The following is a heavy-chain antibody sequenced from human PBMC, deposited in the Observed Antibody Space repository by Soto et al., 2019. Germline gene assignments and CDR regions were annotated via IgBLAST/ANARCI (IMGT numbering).Heavy chain of an antibody. Sequence: GGSLRLSCAASGFTFSSYAMHWVRQAPGKGLEWVAVISYDGSNKYYADSVKGRFTISRDNSKNTLYLQMNSLRAEDTAVYYCARGARFNYCRSTSCYNYYGMDVWGQGTTVTVSS. J-gene: IGHJ6*02. CDR1: GFTFSSYA. CDR3: ARGARFNYCRSTSCYNYYGMDV. CDR2: ISYDGSNK. D-gene: IGHD2-2*02. V-gene: IGHV3-30-3*01.